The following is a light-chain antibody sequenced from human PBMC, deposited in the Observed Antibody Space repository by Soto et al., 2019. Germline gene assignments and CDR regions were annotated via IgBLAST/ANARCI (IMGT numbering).Light chain of an antibody. CDR1: QSVSSSY. V-gene: IGKV3-20*01. CDR3: QQFGSPFT. CDR2: GAS. J-gene: IGKJ3*01. Sequence: EIVLTQSPGTRSLSPGERATLSCRASQSVSSSYLAWYQHKPGQAPRLLIYGASTRATGIPDRFSGSGSGTGFTLTISRLEPDDFAVYFCQQFGSPFTFGPGTKVDLK.